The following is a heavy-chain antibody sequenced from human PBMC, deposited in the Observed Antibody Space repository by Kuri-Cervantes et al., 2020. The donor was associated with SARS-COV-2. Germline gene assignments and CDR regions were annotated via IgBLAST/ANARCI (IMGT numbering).Heavy chain of an antibody. Sequence: GGSLTLSCAVYGFTFSGSSTNWVRQAPGKGLEWVSYINRGSNSIYYADSVSGRFTISRDNSKKSLYLQMNSLRVEDTAVYHWARGYVYDTTSYFYWYFDFWGRGTLVTVSS. D-gene: IGHD3-22*01. J-gene: IGHJ2*01. V-gene: IGHV3-48*01. CDR1: GFTFSGSS. CDR3: ARGYVYDTTSYFYWYFDF. CDR2: INRGSNSI.